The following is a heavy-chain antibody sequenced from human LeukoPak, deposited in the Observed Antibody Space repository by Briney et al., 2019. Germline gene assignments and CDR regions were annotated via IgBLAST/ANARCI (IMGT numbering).Heavy chain of an antibody. CDR1: GGSISSYY. V-gene: IGHV4-59*08. D-gene: IGHD3-22*01. CDR2: IYYSGST. Sequence: SETLSLTCTVSGGSISSYYWSWIRQPPGKGLEWIGYIYYSGSTNYNPSLKSRFTISVDTSKNQFSLKLSSVTAADTAVYYCASSGYYFLPFDYWGQGTLVTVTS. CDR3: ASSGYYFLPFDY. J-gene: IGHJ4*02.